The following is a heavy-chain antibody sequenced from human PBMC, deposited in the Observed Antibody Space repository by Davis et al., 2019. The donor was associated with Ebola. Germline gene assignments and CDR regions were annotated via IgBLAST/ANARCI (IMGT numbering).Heavy chain of an antibody. Sequence: GESLKISCAASGFTFSGPAMHWVRQASGKGLEWVGRIRSKANSYATAYAASVKGRFTISRDDSKNTAYLQMNGLRAEDTAVYFCAKAGDLRYADWQSRYDYWGQGTLVTVSS. CDR2: IRSKANSYAT. V-gene: IGHV3-73*01. D-gene: IGHD3-9*01. J-gene: IGHJ4*02. CDR3: AKAGDLRYADWQSRYDY. CDR1: GFTFSGPA.